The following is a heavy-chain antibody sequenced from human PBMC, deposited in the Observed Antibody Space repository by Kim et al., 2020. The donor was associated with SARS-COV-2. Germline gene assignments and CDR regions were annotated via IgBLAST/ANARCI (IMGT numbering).Heavy chain of an antibody. J-gene: IGHJ4*02. V-gene: IGHV3-53*04. CDR2: TT. Sequence: TTYSADSGQGRFTISRHNSTNTVYLQMNSLRAEDTAVYFCARNLVTGHDDFWGQGTLVTVSS. CDR3: ARNLVTGHDDF. D-gene: IGHD1-20*01.